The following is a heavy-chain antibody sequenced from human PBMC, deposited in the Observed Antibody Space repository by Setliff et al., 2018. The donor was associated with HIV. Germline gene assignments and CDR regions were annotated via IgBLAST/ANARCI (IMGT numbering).Heavy chain of an antibody. J-gene: IGHJ4*02. D-gene: IGHD3-22*01. V-gene: IGHV4-39*07. CDR3: ARGRHYYDSSGYYFDF. Sequence: SETLSLTCSVSGGPITTSTYYWGWIRQPPGKGLEWIGNIYQSGTTYYNSSLTSRVTMSVDTSKNQFSLKLNSVTAADTAVYYCARGRHYYDSSGYYFDFWGQGTLVTVSS. CDR1: GGPITTSTYY. CDR2: IYQSGTT.